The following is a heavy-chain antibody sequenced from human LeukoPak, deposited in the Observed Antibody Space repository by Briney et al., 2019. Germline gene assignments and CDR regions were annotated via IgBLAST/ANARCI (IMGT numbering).Heavy chain of an antibody. CDR2: INHSGST. Sequence: PSETLSLTCAVYGGSFSGYYWSWIRQPPGKGLEWIGEINHSGSTNYNPSLKSRVTISVDTSKNQFSLKLSSVTAADTAVYYCASLGFPGYHYYYMDVWGKGTTVTVSS. J-gene: IGHJ6*03. V-gene: IGHV4-34*01. CDR3: ASLGFPGYHYYYMDV. CDR1: GGSFSGYY.